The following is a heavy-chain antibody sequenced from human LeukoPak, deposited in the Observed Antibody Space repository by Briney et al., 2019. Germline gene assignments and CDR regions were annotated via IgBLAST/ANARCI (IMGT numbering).Heavy chain of an antibody. D-gene: IGHD5-18*01. J-gene: IGHJ4*02. Sequence: SETLSLTCAVYGGSFSGYYWSWIRQPPGKGLEWIGEINHSGSTNYNPSLKSRVTISVDTSMNQFSLKLSSVTAADTAVYYCARVGGYRFDYWGQGTLSPSPQ. CDR1: GGSFSGYY. CDR2: INHSGST. CDR3: ARVGGYRFDY. V-gene: IGHV4-34*01.